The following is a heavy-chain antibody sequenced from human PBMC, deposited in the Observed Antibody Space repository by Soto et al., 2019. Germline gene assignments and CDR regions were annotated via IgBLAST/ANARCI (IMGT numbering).Heavy chain of an antibody. J-gene: IGHJ4*02. V-gene: IGHV3-43*01. CDR2: ISWAGGST. D-gene: IGHD2-15*01. CDR1: GFTFDDYT. Sequence: EVQLVESGGVVVQPGGSLRLSCAASGFTFDDYTMHWVRQAPGKGLEWVSLISWAGGSTYYADSVKGRFTISRDNSKNSLYLQMNSLRTDDTAVYYCAKGHGYCSGGSCFDPFDYWCQGTLVTVSS. CDR3: AKGHGYCSGGSCFDPFDY.